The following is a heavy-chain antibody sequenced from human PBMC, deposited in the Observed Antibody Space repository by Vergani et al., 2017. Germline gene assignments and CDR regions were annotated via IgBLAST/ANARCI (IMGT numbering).Heavy chain of an antibody. D-gene: IGHD3-22*01. CDR2: IIPIFGTA. V-gene: IGHV1-69*01. J-gene: IGHJ4*02. CDR1: GGTFSSYA. Sequence: QVQLVQSGAEVKKPGSSLKVSCKASGGTFSSYAISWVRQAPGQGLEWMGGIIPIFGTANYAQKFQGRVTITADESTSTAYMELSSLRSEDTAVYYCARDLFGLNYDSSGYYYWGQGTLVTVSS. CDR3: ARDLFGLNYDSSGYYY.